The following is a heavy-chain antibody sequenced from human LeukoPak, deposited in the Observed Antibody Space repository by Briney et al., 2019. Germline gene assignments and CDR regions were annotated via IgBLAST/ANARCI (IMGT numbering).Heavy chain of an antibody. CDR2: IISSSSYI. CDR1: GFTFSSYS. Sequence: GGSLRLSCAASGFTFSSYSMNWVRQAPGKGLEWVSSIISSSSYIYYADSVKGRFTISRDNAENSLYLQMNSLRAEDTAVYYCARDGTGYCSSTSCYPGPFDYWGQGTLVTVSS. CDR3: ARDGTGYCSSTSCYPGPFDY. J-gene: IGHJ4*02. D-gene: IGHD2-2*01. V-gene: IGHV3-21*01.